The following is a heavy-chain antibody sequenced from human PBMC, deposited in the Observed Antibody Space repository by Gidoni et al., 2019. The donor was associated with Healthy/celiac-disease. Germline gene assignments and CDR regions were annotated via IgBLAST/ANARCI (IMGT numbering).Heavy chain of an antibody. CDR1: GFTFSNAW. V-gene: IGHV3-15*07. J-gene: IGHJ5*02. CDR2: IKSKTDSGTT. CDR3: KRFFDP. Sequence: EVQVVEAGGGLGKPGGYLRRSCEASGFTFSNAWLNWVRQAPGKGLEWVGRIKSKTDSGTTDYAAPVQGRFTISRDDSKNTLYLQMNSLKPEDTAVYYCKRFFDPWGQGTLFTVSS. D-gene: IGHD3-3*01.